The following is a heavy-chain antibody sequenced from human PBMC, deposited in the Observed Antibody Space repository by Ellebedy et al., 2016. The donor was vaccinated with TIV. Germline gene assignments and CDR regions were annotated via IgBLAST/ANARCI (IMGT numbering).Heavy chain of an antibody. CDR3: ARAPSVDPHMDV. CDR2: LNPTAGST. D-gene: IGHD6-19*01. J-gene: IGHJ6*02. V-gene: IGHV1-46*01. CDR1: GYTFTSYY. Sequence: AASVKVSCKASGYTFTSYYMHWVRQAPGQGLEWMGILNPTAGSTSSARKFQGRVTMTSDTSTRTVYMELSSLRSEDTAVYYCARAPSVDPHMDVWGQGTTVTVSS.